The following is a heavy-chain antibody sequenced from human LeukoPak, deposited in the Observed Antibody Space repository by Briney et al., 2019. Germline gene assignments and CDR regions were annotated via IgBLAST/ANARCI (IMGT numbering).Heavy chain of an antibody. CDR1: GGSISSSSYY. CDR3: AGPGAYGDDAYFQH. V-gene: IGHV4-39*01. Sequence: PSETLSLTCTVSGGSISSSSYYWGWIRQPPGKGLEWIGSIYYSGSTYYNPSLKSRVTISVDTSKNQFSLKLSSVTAADTAVYYCAGPGAYGDDAYFQHWGQGTLVTVSS. CDR2: IYYSGST. J-gene: IGHJ1*01. D-gene: IGHD4-17*01.